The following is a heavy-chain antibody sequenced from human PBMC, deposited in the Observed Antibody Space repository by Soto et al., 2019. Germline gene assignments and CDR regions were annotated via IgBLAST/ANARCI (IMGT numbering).Heavy chain of an antibody. CDR1: GYTFTSYG. Sequence: QVQLVQSGAEVKKPGASVKVSCKASGYTFTSYGISWVRQAPGQGLEWMGWISAYNGNTNYAQKLQGRVTMTTDTSKGAGYMELRSLSSDDTAVYYYAREPRLLTRYHYDYYGMDVWGQGTTVTVSS. J-gene: IGHJ6*02. V-gene: IGHV1-18*01. CDR2: ISAYNGNT. CDR3: AREPRLLTRYHYDYYGMDV. D-gene: IGHD3-9*01.